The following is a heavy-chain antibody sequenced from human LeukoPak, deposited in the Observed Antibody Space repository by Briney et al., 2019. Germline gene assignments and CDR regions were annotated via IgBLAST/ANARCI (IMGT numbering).Heavy chain of an antibody. CDR1: GFMVASVG. D-gene: IGHD3-10*01. CDR2: SWHDGYNH. CDR3: AKDVTLGSYFGSSLGYYFDY. Sequence: PGPSLRLSCAAAGFMVASVGIGWVRQAPGKGRGWVAVSWHDGYNHFYADSVKGRFTLSRDNSKNTVTLQVDNLRAEDTAIYYCAKDVTLGSYFGSSLGYYFDYWGQGALVTVSS. J-gene: IGHJ4*02. V-gene: IGHV3-33*06.